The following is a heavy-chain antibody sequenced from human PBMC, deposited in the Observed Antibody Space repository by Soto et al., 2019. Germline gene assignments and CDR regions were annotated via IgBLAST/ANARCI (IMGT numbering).Heavy chain of an antibody. V-gene: IGHV3-21*01. Sequence: GGALRLSCAAPRQYSRSFSFNSVRQAPGKGLAWVPFILSSSGSIYYADSVKCRFTISRDNAKNSLYLKMNSLKDEDTAVYYCARDSGDQLVRRGFYYYYMDVWGKGTTVTVS. J-gene: IGHJ6*03. CDR2: ILSSSGSI. CDR3: ARDSGDQLVRRGFYYYYMDV. CDR1: RQYSRSFS. D-gene: IGHD6-6*01.